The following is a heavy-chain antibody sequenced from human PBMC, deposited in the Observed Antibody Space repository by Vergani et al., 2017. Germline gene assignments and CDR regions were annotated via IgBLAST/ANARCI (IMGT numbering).Heavy chain of an antibody. CDR2: IIPIFGTA. CDR3: AGAQEGYFRSTSCYWGWYFDL. CDR1: GGTFSSYA. V-gene: IGHV1-69*13. J-gene: IGHJ2*01. Sequence: QVQLVQSGAEVKKPGSSVKVSCKASGGTFSSYAISWVRQAPGQGLEWMGRIIPIFGTANYAQKFQGRVTITADESTSTAYMELSSLRSEDTAVYCCAGAQEGYFRSTSCYWGWYFDLWGRGTLVTVSS. D-gene: IGHD2-2*01.